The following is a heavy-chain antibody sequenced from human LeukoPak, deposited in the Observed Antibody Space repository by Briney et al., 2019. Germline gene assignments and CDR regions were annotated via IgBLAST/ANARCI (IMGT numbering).Heavy chain of an antibody. V-gene: IGHV4-59*08. J-gene: IGHJ4*02. CDR3: ARQGRTGTTDFDY. CDR2: IYYSGST. Sequence: PSETLSLTCTVSGGSISSYYWDWIRQPPGKGLEWIGYIYYSGSTNYNPSLKSRVTISVDTSKNQFSLKLSSVTAADTAVYYCARQGRTGTTDFDYWGQGTLVTVSS. D-gene: IGHD1-1*01. CDR1: GGSISSYY.